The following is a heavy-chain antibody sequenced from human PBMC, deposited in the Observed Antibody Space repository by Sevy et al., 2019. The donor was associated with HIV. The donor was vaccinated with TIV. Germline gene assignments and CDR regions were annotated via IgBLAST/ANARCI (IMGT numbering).Heavy chain of an antibody. J-gene: IGHJ4*02. CDR2: ISGSAYST. CDR1: GFTFNTYA. D-gene: IGHD3-22*01. CDR3: AKESPGYNYDSSGSLDY. V-gene: IGHV3-23*01. Sequence: GGSLRLSCAASGFTFNTYAMSWVRQAPGKGLEWVSGISGSAYSTYYADSVKGRFTISRDNSKNTLSLQMNSLRAEDTALYYCAKESPGYNYDSSGSLDYWGQGTLVTVSS.